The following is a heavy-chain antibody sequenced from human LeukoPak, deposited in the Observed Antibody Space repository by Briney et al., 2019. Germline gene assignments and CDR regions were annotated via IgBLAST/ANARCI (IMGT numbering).Heavy chain of an antibody. J-gene: IGHJ6*03. V-gene: IGHV1-8*01. CDR1: RYTFTSYD. CDR3: ARTRPKRKDYYYYYMDV. CDR2: MHPNSGNT. Sequence: ASVKVSCKASRYTFTSYDINWVRQATGQGLEWIGWMHPNSGNTGYAQKFQGRVTMTRNTSISTAYMELSSLRSEDTAVYYCARTRPKRKDYYYYYMDVWGKGTTVTVSS. D-gene: IGHD1-1*01.